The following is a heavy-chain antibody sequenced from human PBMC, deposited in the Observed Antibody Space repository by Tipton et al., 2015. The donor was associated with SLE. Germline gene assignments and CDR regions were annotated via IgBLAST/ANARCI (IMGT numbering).Heavy chain of an antibody. CDR2: ISSSGTTI. CDR3: ARASLRFLEWSNVFDI. Sequence: SLRLSCAASGFIFSNYEMNWVRQAPGKGLEWVSYISSSGTTINYADSVKGRFTISRDNAKNLLFLQMDSLRVEDTAIYYCARASLRFLEWSNVFDIWGRGTMVTVSS. V-gene: IGHV3-48*03. CDR1: GFIFSNYE. D-gene: IGHD3-3*01. J-gene: IGHJ3*02.